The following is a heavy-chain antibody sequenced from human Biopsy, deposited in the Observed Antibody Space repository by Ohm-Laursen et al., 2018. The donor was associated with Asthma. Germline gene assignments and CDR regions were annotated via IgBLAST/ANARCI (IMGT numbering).Heavy chain of an antibody. D-gene: IGHD1-26*01. J-gene: IGHJ4*02. CDR1: GFSFSNFG. CDR2: ISFDGSNE. V-gene: IGHV3-30*18. Sequence: SLRLSRTASGFSFSNFGMHWVRQAPGKGLEWVAVISFDGSNEDYADSVKGRFTIFRDNSKNTLFLEMNSLRPEDTAVYYCAKELFPGWELRRGPDSWGQGTLVTVSS. CDR3: AKELFPGWELRRGPDS.